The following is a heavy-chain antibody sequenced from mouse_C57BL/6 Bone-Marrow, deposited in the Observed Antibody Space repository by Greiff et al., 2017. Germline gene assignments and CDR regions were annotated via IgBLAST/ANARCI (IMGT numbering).Heavy chain of an antibody. D-gene: IGHD2-13*01. CDR1: GFTFSNYW. J-gene: IGHJ3*01. CDR3: TSPYSDYGGFAY. Sequence: EVKVEESGGGLVQPGGSMKLSCVASGFTFSNYWMNWVRQSPEQGLEWVAQIRLKSDNYATHYAESVKGRFTISRDDSKSSVYLQMNNLRAEDTGIYYSTSPYSDYGGFAYWGQGTLVTVSA. V-gene: IGHV6-3*01. CDR2: IRLKSDNYAT.